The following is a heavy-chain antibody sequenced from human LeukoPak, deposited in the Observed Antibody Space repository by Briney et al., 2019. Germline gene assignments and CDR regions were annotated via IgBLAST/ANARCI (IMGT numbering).Heavy chain of an antibody. J-gene: IGHJ4*02. CDR1: GYTFTRYY. CDR2: IDPNTGGT. CDR3: AKFWHSDC. Sequence: ASVKVSCKASGYTFTRYYIHWVRRAPGQGLEWMGWIDPNTGGTHYAQKFQGRVTMTRDTSIGTAYMQLSGLTFDDTAVYYCAKFWHSDCWGQGTLVTVSS. V-gene: IGHV1-2*02.